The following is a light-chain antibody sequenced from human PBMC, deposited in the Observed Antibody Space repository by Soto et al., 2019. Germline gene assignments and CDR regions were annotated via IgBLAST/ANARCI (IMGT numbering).Light chain of an antibody. J-gene: IGKJ2*01. CDR3: QQTYIHQYT. Sequence: DIQMTQSPFSLSASVGDRVTITFRASQDIKTWLNWYQQKPGRVPTLLMYGASTLHREVPSRFSGSGSGTHFTLTISSLQPEDLATYFCQQTYIHQYTFGQGTKVDIK. V-gene: IGKV1-39*01. CDR1: QDIKTW. CDR2: GAS.